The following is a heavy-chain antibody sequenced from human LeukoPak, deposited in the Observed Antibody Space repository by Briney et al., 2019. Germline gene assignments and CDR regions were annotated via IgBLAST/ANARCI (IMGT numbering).Heavy chain of an antibody. V-gene: IGHV1-69*05. Sequence: GGSLRLSCAASGGTFSSYAISWVRQAPGQGLEWMGGIIPIFGTANYAQKFQGRVTITTDESTSTAYMELSSLRSEDTAVYYCARDQRDSSSSAFRYAFDIWGQGTMVTVSS. D-gene: IGHD6-6*01. J-gene: IGHJ3*02. CDR1: GGTFSSYA. CDR2: IIPIFGTA. CDR3: ARDQRDSSSSAFRYAFDI.